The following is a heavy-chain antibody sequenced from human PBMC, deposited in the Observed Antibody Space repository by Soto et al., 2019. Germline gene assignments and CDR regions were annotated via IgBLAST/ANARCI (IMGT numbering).Heavy chain of an antibody. J-gene: IGHJ3*02. CDR2: IYYNGSP. V-gene: IGHV4-30-4*01. CDR3: AGPWGGAFDI. CDR1: GGSINSANYY. Sequence: QVQLQESGPGLVKPSQTLSLTCTVSGGSINSANYYWRWIRQPPGKGLEWIGYIYYNGSPYYNPSLKSRVTISVDTSKNQFSLKLTSVTAADTAVYYWAGPWGGAFDIWGQGTMVTVSS. D-gene: IGHD3-16*01.